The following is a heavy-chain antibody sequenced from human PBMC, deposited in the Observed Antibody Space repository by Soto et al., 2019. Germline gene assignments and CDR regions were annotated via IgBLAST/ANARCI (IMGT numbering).Heavy chain of an antibody. V-gene: IGHV5-51*01. D-gene: IGHD2-21*02. CDR3: ARHIAYCGGDCHLDAFDI. J-gene: IGHJ3*02. Sequence: GESLKISCKGSGYSFTSYWIGWVRQMPGKGLEWMGIIYPGDSDTRYSPSFQGQVTISADKSISTAYLQWSSLKASDTAMYYCARHIAYCGGDCHLDAFDIWGQGTMVT. CDR2: IYPGDSDT. CDR1: GYSFTSYW.